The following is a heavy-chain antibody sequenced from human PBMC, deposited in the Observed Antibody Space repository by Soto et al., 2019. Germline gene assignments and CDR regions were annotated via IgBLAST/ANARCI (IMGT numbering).Heavy chain of an antibody. J-gene: IGHJ4*02. CDR1: GFTFSSSA. D-gene: IGHD2-8*01. V-gene: IGHV3-23*01. Sequence: EVQLLESGGGLVQPGGSLRLSCAASGFTFSSSAMRWVRQAPGKGLNWASAISGSGDTTHYADSVKGRFTISRDNSKNTLYLQMNSLRAEDTAIYYCAGGLYYGQNDFWGQGTLVTVSS. CDR2: ISGSGDTT. CDR3: AGGLYYGQNDF.